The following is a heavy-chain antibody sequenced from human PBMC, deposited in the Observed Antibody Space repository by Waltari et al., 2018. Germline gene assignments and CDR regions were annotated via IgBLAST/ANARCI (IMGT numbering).Heavy chain of an antibody. Sequence: QVQLQESGPGLVKPSETLSLTCTVPGGSISSVYWSWVRQPPGKGLEWIGYTYYSGSTNYHPSLKSRVNISVDTAKNQFSLKLGSVTAADTAVYYCARGGSFLGYWGQGTLVTVSS. D-gene: IGHD1-26*01. CDR2: TYYSGST. J-gene: IGHJ4*02. V-gene: IGHV4-59*01. CDR1: GGSISSVY. CDR3: ARGGSFLGY.